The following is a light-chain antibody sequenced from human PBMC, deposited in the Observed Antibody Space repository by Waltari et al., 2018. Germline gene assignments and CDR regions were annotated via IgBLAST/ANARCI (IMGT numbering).Light chain of an antibody. Sequence: VILTQSPATLSLSPGERATLSCRASQSVSSYLAWYQQKPGQAPRLLIHSASSRATGIPDRFSGSGSGTEFTLTISRLEPEDVGVYHCYQHSSGYSFGQGTKVEIK. V-gene: IGKV3-11*01. J-gene: IGKJ2*03. CDR1: QSVSSY. CDR3: YQHSSGYS. CDR2: SAS.